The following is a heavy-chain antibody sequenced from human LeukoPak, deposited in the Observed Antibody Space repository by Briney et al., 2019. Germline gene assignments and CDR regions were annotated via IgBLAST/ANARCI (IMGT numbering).Heavy chain of an antibody. D-gene: IGHD5-18*01. V-gene: IGHV1-2*02. J-gene: IGHJ4*02. CDR2: INPDSGDT. CDR3: ARVAAMVMKSGYFDY. Sequence: ASVKVSCKASGYSFTGYYMHWVRQAPGQGLEWMGWINPDSGDTNYAQKFQGRVTMTRDTSISTAYMELSRLRSDDTAVYYCARVAAMVMKSGYFDYWGQGTLVTVSS. CDR1: GYSFTGYY.